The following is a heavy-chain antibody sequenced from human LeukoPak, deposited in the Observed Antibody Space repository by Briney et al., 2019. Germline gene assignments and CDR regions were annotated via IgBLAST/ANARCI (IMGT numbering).Heavy chain of an antibody. V-gene: IGHV3-21*01. Sequence: GGSLRLSCAASGFTFSDFGMIWVRQAPGKGLEWVSSTSSKSRYVYYADSVKGRFTISRDNAENSLYLQMNSLRVEDSAVYYCTRQYYDFWSGFYTADYYFDYWGQGTLVTVSS. CDR1: GFTFSDFG. CDR2: TSSKSRYV. CDR3: TRQYYDFWSGFYTADYYFDY. J-gene: IGHJ4*02. D-gene: IGHD3-3*01.